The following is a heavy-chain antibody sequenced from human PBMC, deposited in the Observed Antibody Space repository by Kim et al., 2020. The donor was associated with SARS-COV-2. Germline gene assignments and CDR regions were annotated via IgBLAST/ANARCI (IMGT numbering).Heavy chain of an antibody. Sequence: PNSGGTNYAQKFQGRVTMTRETSISTAYMELSRLRSDDTAVYYCARGEDYWGQGTLVTVSS. J-gene: IGHJ4*02. V-gene: IGHV1-2*02. CDR2: PNSGGT. CDR3: ARGEDY.